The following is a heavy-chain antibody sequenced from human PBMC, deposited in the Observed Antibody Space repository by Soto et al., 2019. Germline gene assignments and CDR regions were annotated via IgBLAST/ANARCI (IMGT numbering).Heavy chain of an antibody. J-gene: IGHJ5*02. CDR3: ARDRGSGSYYGWFAP. Sequence: PSETLSLTCTVSGGSISRYYWNWIRQPPGKGLEWIGYIYYSGSTNYNPSLKSRVTISVDTSKNQFSLKLSSVTAADTAVYYCARDRGSGSYYGWFAPWGQGTLVTVCS. D-gene: IGHD3-10*01. CDR2: IYYSGST. CDR1: GGSISRYY. V-gene: IGHV4-59*01.